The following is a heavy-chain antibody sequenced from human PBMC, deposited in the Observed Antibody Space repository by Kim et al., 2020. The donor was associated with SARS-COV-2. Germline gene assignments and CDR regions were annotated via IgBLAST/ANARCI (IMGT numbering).Heavy chain of an antibody. D-gene: IGHD1-1*01. J-gene: IGHJ6*02. CDR1: GFTFTTYA. CDR3: AKGEQPDV. V-gene: IGHV3-23*01. Sequence: GGSLRLSCAASGFTFTTYAMSWVRQAPGEGLEWVSAITGGGDNTYYADSVKGRFTISRDNSKNTLYLQMNSLRAEDTALYYCAKGEQPDVWGQGTTVPVS. CDR2: ITGGGDNT.